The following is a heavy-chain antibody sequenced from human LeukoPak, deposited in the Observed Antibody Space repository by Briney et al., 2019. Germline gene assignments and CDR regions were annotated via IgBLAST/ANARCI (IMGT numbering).Heavy chain of an antibody. D-gene: IGHD4-17*01. CDR1: GYTFTVYH. Sequence: ASVKVSCKTSGYTFTVYHIHWVRQAPGQGLEWMGWISPDNGVTKYEERLQGRVTMTRDTSISTVYMELSGLTSGDTATYYCARDSSTVTTYDYWGQGTLVTVSP. V-gene: IGHV1-2*02. CDR2: ISPDNGVT. J-gene: IGHJ4*02. CDR3: ARDSSTVTTYDY.